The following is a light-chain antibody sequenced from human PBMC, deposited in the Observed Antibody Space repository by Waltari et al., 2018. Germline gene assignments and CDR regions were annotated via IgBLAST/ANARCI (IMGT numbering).Light chain of an antibody. CDR2: WAS. V-gene: IGKV4-1*01. Sequence: DIVMTQSPESLAVSLGERATINCKSSQSVLYSSNNKNYLAWYQQQPGQPPKLLIYWASTRESGVPDRFSGSGSATDFTLSISSLQAEDVAVYYCQQYYGSPFTFGPGTKVDIK. J-gene: IGKJ3*01. CDR1: QSVLYSSNNKNY. CDR3: QQYYGSPFT.